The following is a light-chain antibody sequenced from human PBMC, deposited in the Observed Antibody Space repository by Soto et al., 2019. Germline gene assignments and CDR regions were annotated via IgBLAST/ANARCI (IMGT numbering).Light chain of an antibody. J-gene: IGKJ4*01. CDR3: QQSLTTPLT. CDR1: QGISSY. Sequence: DIQLTQSPSFLSASVGDRVTITCRASQGISSYLAWYQQKPGKAPKLLIYAASTLQSGVPSRFSGSGSGTEFTLTISSLQPEDFATYYCQQSLTTPLTFGGGTKVEIK. CDR2: AAS. V-gene: IGKV1-9*01.